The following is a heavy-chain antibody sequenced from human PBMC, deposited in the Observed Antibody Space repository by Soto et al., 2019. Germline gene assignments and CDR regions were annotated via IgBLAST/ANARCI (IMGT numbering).Heavy chain of an antibody. J-gene: IGHJ3*02. CDR2: IIPILGIA. Sequence: ASVKVSCKASGGTFSSYTISWVRQAPGQGLEWMGRIIPILGIANYAQKFQGRVTITADKSTSTAYMELSSLRSEDTAVYYCASNGFAGGSYFPDAFDIWGQGTMVTVSS. CDR3: ASNGFAGGSYFPDAFDI. CDR1: GGTFSSYT. D-gene: IGHD1-26*01. V-gene: IGHV1-69*02.